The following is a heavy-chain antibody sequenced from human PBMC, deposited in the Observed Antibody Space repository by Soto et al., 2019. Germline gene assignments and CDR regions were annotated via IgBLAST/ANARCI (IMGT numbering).Heavy chain of an antibody. CDR3: AKALMRVDFHGMGV. CDR2: ISVTGVTS. J-gene: IGHJ6*02. V-gene: IGHV3-23*01. D-gene: IGHD3-22*01. CDR1: GFPFSNYA. Sequence: HLLESGGGLVQPGGSLRLSCAASGFPFSNYAMTWVRQAPGKGLEWVSHISVTGVTSYYADSVRGRFTVSRDNSKDTLYLQMNSLRAEDTAVYYCAKALMRVDFHGMGVWGQGTTVTVSS.